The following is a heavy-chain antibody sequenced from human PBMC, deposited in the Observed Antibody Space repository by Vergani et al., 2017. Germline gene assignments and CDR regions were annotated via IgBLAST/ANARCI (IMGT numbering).Heavy chain of an antibody. CDR2: IWFDVSNK. D-gene: IGHD1-1*01. V-gene: IGHV3-33*01. J-gene: IGHJ5*01. Sequence: QVQLVESEGGVVQPGRSLTLSCVASGFTFSSHGMHWVRQAPGKGLEVVAVIWFDVSNKYYADSVKGRFTISRDNSKNTLYLQMNSLRVEDTAVYYCARWGNEKRLDSWGQGTLVTVSS. CDR3: ARWGNEKRLDS. CDR1: GFTFSSHG.